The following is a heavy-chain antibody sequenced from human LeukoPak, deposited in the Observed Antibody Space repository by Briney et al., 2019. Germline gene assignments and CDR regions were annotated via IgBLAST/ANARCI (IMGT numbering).Heavy chain of an antibody. J-gene: IGHJ2*01. CDR1: GYTFTGYY. D-gene: IGHD4-23*01. CDR3: ARHPGKVTNDWYFDL. V-gene: IGHV1-2*02. Sequence: ASVTVSCKASGYTFTGYYMHWVRQAPGQGLEWMGWINPNSGGTNYAQKFQGRATMTRDTSITTAYMELSRLSSDDTAVYYCARHPGKVTNDWYFDLWGRGTLVTVSS. CDR2: INPNSGGT.